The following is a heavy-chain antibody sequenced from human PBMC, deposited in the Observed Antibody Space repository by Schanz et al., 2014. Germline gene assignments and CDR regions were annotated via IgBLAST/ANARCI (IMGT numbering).Heavy chain of an antibody. D-gene: IGHD2-15*01. J-gene: IGHJ6*02. V-gene: IGHV3-30*05. CDR3: AKGMGYCSGGTCYDYYYYGLDV. Sequence: VQLLQFGGGVVQPGRSLRLSCAASGFTFSSYGLHWVRQAPGKGLEWVAVISYDGRNKYYADSVKGRFTISRDNSKNTLYLQMNSLSADDTAVFYCAKGMGYCSGGTCYDYYYYGLDVWGQGTTVTVSS. CDR1: GFTFSSYG. CDR2: ISYDGRNK.